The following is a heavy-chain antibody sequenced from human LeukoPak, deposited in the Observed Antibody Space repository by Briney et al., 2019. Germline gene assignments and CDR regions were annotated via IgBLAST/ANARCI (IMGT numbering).Heavy chain of an antibody. Sequence: ASVKVSCMASGYTFTGYYMHWVRQAPGQGLEWMGWINPNSGGTNYAQKFQGRVTMTRDTSISTAYMELSRLRSDDTAVYYCARVYCSSTSCYWDYWGQGTLVTVSS. CDR2: INPNSGGT. CDR1: GYTFTGYY. J-gene: IGHJ4*02. D-gene: IGHD2-2*01. V-gene: IGHV1-2*02. CDR3: ARVYCSSTSCYWDY.